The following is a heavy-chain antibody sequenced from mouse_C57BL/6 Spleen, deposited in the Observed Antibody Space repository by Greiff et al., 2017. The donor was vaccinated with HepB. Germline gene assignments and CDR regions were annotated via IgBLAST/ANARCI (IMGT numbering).Heavy chain of an antibody. CDR3: ARSDYDYSWFAY. V-gene: IGHV1-82*01. D-gene: IGHD2-4*01. CDR1: GYAFSSSW. Sequence: LQESGPELVKPGASVKISCKASGYAFSSSWMNWVKQRPGKGLEWIGRIYPGDGDTNYNGKFKGKATLTADKSSSTAYMQLSSLTSEDSAVYFCARSDYDYSWFAYWGQGTLVTVSA. CDR2: IYPGDGDT. J-gene: IGHJ3*01.